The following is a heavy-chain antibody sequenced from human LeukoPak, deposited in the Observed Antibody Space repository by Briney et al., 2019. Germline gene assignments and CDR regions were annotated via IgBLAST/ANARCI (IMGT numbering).Heavy chain of an antibody. CDR1: GFTFSSYA. V-gene: IGHV3-48*04. CDR2: ISSSGSTI. Sequence: GGSLRLSCAASGFTFSSYAMSWARQAPGKGLEWVSYISSSGSTIYYADSVKGRFTISRDNAKDSLYLQMNSLRAEDTAVYYCASLTTDYYYGMDVWGQGTTVTVSS. D-gene: IGHD4-17*01. CDR3: ASLTTDYYYGMDV. J-gene: IGHJ6*02.